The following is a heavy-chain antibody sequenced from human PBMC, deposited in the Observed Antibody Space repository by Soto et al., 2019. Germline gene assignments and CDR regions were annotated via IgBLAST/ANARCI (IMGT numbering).Heavy chain of an antibody. CDR1: GFTFSNAW. CDR2: IKSKTDGGTT. CDR3: ATKRTGITTIGPGS. J-gene: IGHJ5*02. D-gene: IGHD1-20*01. V-gene: IGHV3-15*02. Sequence: EVQLVESGGALVKPGGSLRLSCAASGFTFSNAWMSWVRQAPGKGLEWVGRIKSKTDGGTTDYAAAVEGRFTISRKDSKNTVYLQMDSLKTEDTAVYYCATKRTGITTIGPGSWGQGTLVTVSS.